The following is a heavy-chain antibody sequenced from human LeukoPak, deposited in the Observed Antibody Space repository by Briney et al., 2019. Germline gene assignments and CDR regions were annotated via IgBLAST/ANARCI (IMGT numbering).Heavy chain of an antibody. V-gene: IGHV4-34*01. CDR1: GGPISSYY. D-gene: IGHD6-6*01. CDR2: INHSGST. CDR3: ARAFGIAGRVSFDY. J-gene: IGHJ4*02. Sequence: SETLSLTCTVSGGPISSYYWSWIRQPPGKGLEWIGEINHSGSTNYNPSLKSRVTISVDTSKNQFSLKLSSVTATDTAVYYCARAFGIAGRVSFDYWGQGTLVTVSS.